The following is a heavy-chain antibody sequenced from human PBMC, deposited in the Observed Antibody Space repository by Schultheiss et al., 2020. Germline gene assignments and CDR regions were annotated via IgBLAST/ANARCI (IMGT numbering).Heavy chain of an antibody. D-gene: IGHD3-16*01. CDR1: GGSISSYY. Sequence: SETLSLTCTVSGGSISSYYWSWIRQPAGKGLEWIGRIYTSGSTNYNPSLKSRVTISVDRSKNQFSLKLSSVTAADTAVYYCARGGERGHYYYGMDVWGQGTTVTVSS. CDR2: IYTSGST. V-gene: IGHV4-4*07. CDR3: ARGGERGHYYYGMDV. J-gene: IGHJ6*02.